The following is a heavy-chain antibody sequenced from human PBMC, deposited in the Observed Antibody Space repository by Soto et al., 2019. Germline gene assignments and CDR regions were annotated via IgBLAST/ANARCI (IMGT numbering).Heavy chain of an antibody. CDR2: IIPIFGTA. CDR1: GGTFSSYA. J-gene: IGHJ5*02. CDR3: ARDRGPSSGYYPYWFDP. D-gene: IGHD3-22*01. Sequence: QVQLVQSGAEAKKPGSSVKVSCKASGGTFSSYAITWVRQAPGQGLEWMGGIIPIFGTANYAQKFQGRVTITADESTSTGYMELSSLSSEDTAVYYCARDRGPSSGYYPYWFDPWGQGTLVTVSS. V-gene: IGHV1-69*12.